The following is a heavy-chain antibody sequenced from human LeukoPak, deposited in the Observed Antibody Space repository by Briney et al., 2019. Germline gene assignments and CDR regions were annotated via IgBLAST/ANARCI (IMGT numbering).Heavy chain of an antibody. D-gene: IGHD5-12*01. CDR1: GGSISSSSYY. V-gene: IGHV4-61*05. Sequence: PSETLSLTCTVSGGSISSSSYYWGWIRQPPGKGLEWIGYIYYSGSTNYNPSVKSRVTISVDTSKNQFSLKLSSVTAADTAVYYCARTAYSGYLYSYYYMDVWGKGTTVTISS. J-gene: IGHJ6*03. CDR2: IYYSGST. CDR3: ARTAYSGYLYSYYYMDV.